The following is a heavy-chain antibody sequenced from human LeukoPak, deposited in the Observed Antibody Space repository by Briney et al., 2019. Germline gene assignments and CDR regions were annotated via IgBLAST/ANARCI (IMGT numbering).Heavy chain of an antibody. CDR2: INAGNGNT. CDR1: GYTFTSYG. J-gene: IGHJ4*02. Sequence: ASVKVSCKASGYTFTSYGISWVRQAPGQRLEWMGWINAGNGNTKYSQKFQGRVTITRDTSASTAYMELSSLRSEDTAVYYCARGGSYRWFDYWGQGTLVTVSS. D-gene: IGHD1-26*01. CDR3: ARGGSYRWFDY. V-gene: IGHV1-3*01.